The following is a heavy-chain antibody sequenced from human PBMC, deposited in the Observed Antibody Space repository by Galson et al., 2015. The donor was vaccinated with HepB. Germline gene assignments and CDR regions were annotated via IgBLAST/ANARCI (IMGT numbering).Heavy chain of an antibody. CDR2: VGGGVGTT. CDR3: ARGPWVGELTKIFVLQH. J-gene: IGHJ1*01. CDR1: GFIFSIYA. D-gene: IGHD3-10*01. V-gene: IGHV3-23*01. Sequence: SLRLSCAASGFIFSIYAMSWVRQAPGKGLEWVSSVGGGVGTTYYADSVKGRFTISRDISKNTLYLQMNSLRTEDTAVYYCARGPWVGELTKIFVLQHWGQGTLVTVSS.